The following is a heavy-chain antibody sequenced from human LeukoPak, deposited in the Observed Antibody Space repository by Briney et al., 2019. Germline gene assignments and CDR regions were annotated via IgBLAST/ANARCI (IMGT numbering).Heavy chain of an antibody. J-gene: IGHJ4*02. CDR2: INWNGGST. CDR3: ARGQVYDFWSGTFDY. CDR1: GFTFDDYG. D-gene: IGHD3-3*01. V-gene: IGHV3-20*04. Sequence: PGRSLRLSCAASGFTFDDYGMSWVRQAPGKGLEWVSGINWNGGSTGYADSVKGRFTISRDNAKNSLYLQMNSLRAEDTALYYCARGQVYDFWSGTFDYWGQGTLVTVSS.